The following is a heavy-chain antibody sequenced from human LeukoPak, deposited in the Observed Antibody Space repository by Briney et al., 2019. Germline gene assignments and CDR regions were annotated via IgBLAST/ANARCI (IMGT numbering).Heavy chain of an antibody. CDR1: GFTFSSYA. V-gene: IGHV3-23*01. CDR2: ISGSGGST. D-gene: IGHD6-13*01. Sequence: GGSLRLSCAASGFTFSSYAMSWVRQAPGKGLEWVSAISGSGGSTYYADSVKGRFTISRDNSKNTLYLQMNSLRAEDTAVYYCAKDQTEYSSSWYQGYWGQGTLVTVSS. CDR3: AKDQTEYSSSWYQGY. J-gene: IGHJ4*02.